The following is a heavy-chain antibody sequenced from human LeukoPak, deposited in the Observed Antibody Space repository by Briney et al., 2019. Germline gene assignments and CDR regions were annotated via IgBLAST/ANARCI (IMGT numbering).Heavy chain of an antibody. CDR2: TYYRSKWYN. V-gene: IGHV6-1*01. J-gene: IGHJ5*02. CDR3: ARVQSDSSGFRYWFDP. CDR1: GDSVSSNSAA. Sequence: SQTLSLTCAISGDSVSSNSAAWNWIRQSPSRGLEWLGRTYYRSKWYNDYAVSLKSRIAINPDTSKNQSSLQLNSVTPEDTAVYYCARVQSDSSGFRYWFDPWGQGTLVTVSS. D-gene: IGHD6-19*01.